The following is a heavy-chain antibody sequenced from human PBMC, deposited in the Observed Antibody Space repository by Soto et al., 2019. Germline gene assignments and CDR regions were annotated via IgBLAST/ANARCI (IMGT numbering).Heavy chain of an antibody. V-gene: IGHV3-23*01. J-gene: IGHJ4*02. Sequence: GGSLRLSCTASGFTFSSYAMSWVRQAPGKGLEWVSAISGSGGNTYYADSVKGRFTISRDNSKNTLYLQMNSLRAEDTAVYYCAKSIAARPFDYWGQGALVTVSS. CDR2: ISGSGGNT. CDR3: AKSIAARPFDY. CDR1: GFTFSSYA. D-gene: IGHD6-6*01.